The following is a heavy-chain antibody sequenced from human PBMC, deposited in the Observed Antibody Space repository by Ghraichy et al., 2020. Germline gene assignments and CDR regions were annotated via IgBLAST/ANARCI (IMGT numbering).Heavy chain of an antibody. CDR3: ARVSMVRGDYYYGMDV. V-gene: IGHV3-20*04. CDR1: GFTFDDYG. J-gene: IGHJ6*02. Sequence: GGSLRLSCAASGFTFDDYGVSWVRQAPGKGLEWVSGINWNGGSTGYADSVKGRFTISRDNAKNSLYLQINSLRAEDTALYYCARVSMVRGDYYYGMDVWGQGTTVTVSS. D-gene: IGHD3-10*01. CDR2: INWNGGST.